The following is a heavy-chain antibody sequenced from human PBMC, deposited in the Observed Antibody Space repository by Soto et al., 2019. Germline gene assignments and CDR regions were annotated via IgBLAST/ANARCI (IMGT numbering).Heavy chain of an antibody. CDR2: IYHSGST. CDR3: ARVSGSYYYGMDV. D-gene: IGHD1-26*01. Sequence: QVQLQESGPGLVKPSGTLSLTCAVSGGSISSSNWWRWVRQPPGQGMEWIGEIYHSGSTNDNPSLKRRVTISVDKSKNQLSLKLSSVTAADTAVYYWARVSGSYYYGMDVWGQGTTVTVSS. J-gene: IGHJ6*02. V-gene: IGHV4-4*02. CDR1: GGSISSSNW.